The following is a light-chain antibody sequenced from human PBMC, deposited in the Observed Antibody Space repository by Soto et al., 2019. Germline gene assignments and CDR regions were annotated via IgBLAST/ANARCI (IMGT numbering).Light chain of an antibody. Sequence: QSVLTQPPSVSGAPGRRVTISCNGSSSKIGAGYDVHWYQQLPGRAPKLLIYANSNRPSGVPDRFSGSRSGTSASPAITGLQAEDEADYSCQSYDSSLSGFYVFGTGTKVTIL. J-gene: IGLJ1*01. CDR1: SSKIGAGYD. CDR3: QSYDSSLSGFYV. CDR2: ANS. V-gene: IGLV1-40*01.